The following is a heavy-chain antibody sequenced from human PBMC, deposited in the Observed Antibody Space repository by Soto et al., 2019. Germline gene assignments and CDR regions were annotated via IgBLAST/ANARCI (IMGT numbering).Heavy chain of an antibody. CDR2: ISSSSSYI. CDR3: ARAPIAALPNWFDP. V-gene: IGHV3-21*01. Sequence: EVQLVESGGGLVKPGGSLRLSCAASGFTFSSYSMNWVRQAPGKGLECVSSISSSSSYIYYADSVKGRFTISRDNAKNSLYLQMNSLRAEDTAVYYCARAPIAALPNWFDPWGQGTLVTVSS. D-gene: IGHD6-13*01. CDR1: GFTFSSYS. J-gene: IGHJ5*02.